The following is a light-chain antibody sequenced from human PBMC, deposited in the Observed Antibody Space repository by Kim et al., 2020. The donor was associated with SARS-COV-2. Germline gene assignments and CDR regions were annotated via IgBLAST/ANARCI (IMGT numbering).Light chain of an antibody. Sequence: ASVGDRVPITCRASLGVGARLGWYQDRPGKAPQRLIYAASSLQSGVPSRFSGGGSGTVFTFTINNMQPEDSATYYCLQHDRHPLTFGQGTKVDIK. CDR2: AAS. V-gene: IGKV1-17*02. CDR3: LQHDRHPLT. J-gene: IGKJ1*01. CDR1: LGVGAR.